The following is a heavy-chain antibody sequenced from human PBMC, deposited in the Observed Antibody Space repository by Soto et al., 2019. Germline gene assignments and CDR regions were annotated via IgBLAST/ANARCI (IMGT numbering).Heavy chain of an antibody. V-gene: IGHV1-69*01. D-gene: IGHD1-1*01. Sequence: QVLLMQSGAEVKKPGSSVKVSCTSSGGPFSSYGISWVRQVPGQGLEWLGGIIPLFGTPSYARKFQDRLTISADESTTTADMELSSLTSEDTAMYFCARDGTIQMANFDFWGQGPLVTVPS. CDR3: ARDGTIQMANFDF. J-gene: IGHJ4*02. CDR1: GGPFSSYG. CDR2: IIPLFGTP.